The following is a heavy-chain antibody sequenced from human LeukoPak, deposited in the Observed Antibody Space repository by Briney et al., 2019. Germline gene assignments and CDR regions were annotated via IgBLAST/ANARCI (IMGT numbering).Heavy chain of an antibody. CDR2: INHSGST. CDR1: GGSFSGYY. V-gene: IGHV4-34*01. CDR3: ARMQNYYFYMDV. J-gene: IGHJ6*03. Sequence: PSETLSLTCAVYGGSFSGYYWSWIRQPPGKGLEWFGEINHSGSTNYNPSLKSRVTISVDTSKNQFSLKLSSVTAADTAVYYCARMQNYYFYMDVWGKGTTVTVSS.